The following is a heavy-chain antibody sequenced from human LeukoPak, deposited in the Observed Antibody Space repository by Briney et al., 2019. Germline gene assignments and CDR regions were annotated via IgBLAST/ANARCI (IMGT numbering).Heavy chain of an antibody. Sequence: GGSMRLSCAASGFTFTSHSMSWVRQAPGKGLEWVSAISPSGHVTFYADSVKGRFTVSRDQSQNTLFLQMSSLRADDTAVYYCAKHRLRVAGAPSKNPTAYFEDWGQGILVTVSS. CDR3: AKHRLRVAGAPSKNPTAYFED. D-gene: IGHD6-19*01. CDR2: ISPSGHVT. V-gene: IGHV3-23*01. CDR1: GFTFTSHS. J-gene: IGHJ4*02.